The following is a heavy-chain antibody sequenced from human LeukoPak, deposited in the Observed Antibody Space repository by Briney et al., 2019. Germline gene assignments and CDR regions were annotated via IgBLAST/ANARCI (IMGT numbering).Heavy chain of an antibody. D-gene: IGHD1-1*01. CDR2: IYPGDSRT. V-gene: IGHV5-51*01. CDR3: ARPGERSRRDWNLDQ. Sequence: GESLKISCKGSGYTFATYWIGWVRQMPGKGLEWMGIIYPGDSRTTYSPSFQGQVTISADKSISTAYLQWSSLKASDTAVYYCARPGERSRRDWNLDQWGQGTLVTVSS. J-gene: IGHJ4*02. CDR1: GYTFATYW.